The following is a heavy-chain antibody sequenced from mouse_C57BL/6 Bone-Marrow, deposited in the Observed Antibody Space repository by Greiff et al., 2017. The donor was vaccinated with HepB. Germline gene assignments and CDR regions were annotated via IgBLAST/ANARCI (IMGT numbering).Heavy chain of an antibody. CDR3: ARYYGYDEGLFSY. J-gene: IGHJ3*01. D-gene: IGHD2-2*01. V-gene: IGHV1-55*01. CDR2: IYPGSGST. Sequence: VQLQQPGAELVKPGASVKMSCKASGYTFTSYWITWVKQRPGQGLEWIGDIYPGSGSTNYNEKFKSKATLTVDPSSSTAYMQLSSLTSEDSAVYYCARYYGYDEGLFSYWGQGTLVTVSA. CDR1: GYTFTSYW.